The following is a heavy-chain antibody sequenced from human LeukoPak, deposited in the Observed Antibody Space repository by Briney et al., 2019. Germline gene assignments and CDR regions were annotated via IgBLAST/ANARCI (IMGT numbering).Heavy chain of an antibody. Sequence: ASVKVSCKASGYTFTSYYIHWVRQAPGQGLEWMGIINPSGGSTSYAQKFQGRVTMTRDTSTSTAYMNLRSLRSDDTAVYYCAREVPYDTSRYYQPFDYWGQGTLVTVSS. V-gene: IGHV1-46*01. D-gene: IGHD3-22*01. CDR1: GYTFTSYY. CDR3: AREVPYDTSRYYQPFDY. J-gene: IGHJ4*02. CDR2: INPSGGST.